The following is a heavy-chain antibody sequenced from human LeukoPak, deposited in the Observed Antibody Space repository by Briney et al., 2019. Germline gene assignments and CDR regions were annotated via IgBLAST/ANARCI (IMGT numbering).Heavy chain of an antibody. V-gene: IGHV6-1*01. CDR1: GDSVSSDTTA. D-gene: IGHD3-3*02. Sequence: SQTLSLTCAISGDSVSSDTTAWNWIGLSPSRGLEWLGRTYYRSKWYYEYAVSVRGRITINPDTSKNQFSLQLNSVTPEDTAVYYCAKGYSISYWGQGTLVTVSS. CDR2: TYYRSKWYY. CDR3: AKGYSISY. J-gene: IGHJ4*02.